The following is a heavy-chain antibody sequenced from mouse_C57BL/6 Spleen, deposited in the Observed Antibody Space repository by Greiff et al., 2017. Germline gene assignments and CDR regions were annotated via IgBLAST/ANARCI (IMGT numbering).Heavy chain of an antibody. Sequence: QVQLQQPGAELVKPGASVKLSCKASGYTFTSYWMHWVKQRPGQGLEWIGMIHPNSGSTNYNEKFKSKATLTVDKSSSTAYMQLSSLTSEDSAVYYCARADYYGSSLDYWGQGTTLTVSS. J-gene: IGHJ2*01. CDR3: ARADYYGSSLDY. V-gene: IGHV1-64*01. D-gene: IGHD1-1*01. CDR1: GYTFTSYW. CDR2: IHPNSGST.